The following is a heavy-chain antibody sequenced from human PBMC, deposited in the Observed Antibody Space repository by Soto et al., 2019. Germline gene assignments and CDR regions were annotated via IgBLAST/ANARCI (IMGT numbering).Heavy chain of an antibody. J-gene: IGHJ6*02. CDR2: IYTSGST. CDR3: ARASYDFWSGIVYYYYGMDV. CDR1: GGSISSYY. D-gene: IGHD3-3*01. V-gene: IGHV4-4*07. Sequence: SETLSLTCTVSGGSISSYYWSWIRQPAGKGLEWIGRIYTSGSTNYNPSLKSRVTMSVDTSKNQFSLKLSSVTAADTAVYYCARASYDFWSGIVYYYYGMDVWGQGTTVTVSS.